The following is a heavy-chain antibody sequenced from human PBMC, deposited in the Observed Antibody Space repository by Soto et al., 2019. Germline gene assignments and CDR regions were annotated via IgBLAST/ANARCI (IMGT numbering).Heavy chain of an antibody. V-gene: IGHV3-23*01. Sequence: HPGGSLRLSCVASGFSLSSHAVSRVRQTPEKGLEWVSAISGSGGSTFYAASVQGRFTISRQNAKNSVYLQMNSLRAGDTAFYYCARGRSFSYDSTPPPMFDPWGQGTLVTVSS. J-gene: IGHJ5*02. D-gene: IGHD3-10*01. CDR2: ISGSGGST. CDR3: ARGRSFSYDSTPPPMFDP. CDR1: GFSLSSHA.